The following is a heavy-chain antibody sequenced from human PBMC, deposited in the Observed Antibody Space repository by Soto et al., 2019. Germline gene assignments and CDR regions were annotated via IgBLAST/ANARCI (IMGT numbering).Heavy chain of an antibody. J-gene: IGHJ5*02. V-gene: IGHV1-46*03. CDR1: GYTFTSYY. CDR2: INPSGGST. CDR3: ARASRVTMVRGEIYWFDP. Sequence: GASVKVSCKASGYTFTSYYMHWVRQVPGQGLEWMGIINPSGGSTSYAQKFQGRVTMTRDTSTSTVYMELSSLRSEDTAVYYCARASRVTMVRGEIYWFDPWGQGTLVTVSS. D-gene: IGHD3-10*01.